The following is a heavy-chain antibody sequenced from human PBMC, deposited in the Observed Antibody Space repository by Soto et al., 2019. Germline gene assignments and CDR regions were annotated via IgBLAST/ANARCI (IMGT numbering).Heavy chain of an antibody. CDR3: ARDPMGRSYGSVIYYFDY. CDR2: ISYDGSNK. CDR1: GFTFSSYA. J-gene: IGHJ4*02. V-gene: IGHV3-30-3*01. D-gene: IGHD3-10*01. Sequence: QVQLVESGGGVVQPGRSLRLSCAASGFTFSSYAMHWVRQAPGKGLEWVAVISYDGSNKYYADSVKGRFTISRDNSKNTLYLPMTSLRAAATSVYYCARDPMGRSYGSVIYYFDYWGQGTLFTVSS.